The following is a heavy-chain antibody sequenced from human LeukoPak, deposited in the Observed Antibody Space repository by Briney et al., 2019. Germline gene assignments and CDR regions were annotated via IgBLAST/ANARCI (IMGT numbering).Heavy chain of an antibody. CDR1: GGSISSYY. CDR2: IYYSGST. CDR3: ARERSAFDI. V-gene: IGHV4-59*01. J-gene: IGHJ3*02. Sequence: SETLSLTCTVSGGSISSYYWSWIRQPPGKGLEWIGYIYYSGSTNYNPSLKSRVTISVDTSKNQFSLKLSSVTAADTAVYYCARERSAFDIWGQGTMVTVSS.